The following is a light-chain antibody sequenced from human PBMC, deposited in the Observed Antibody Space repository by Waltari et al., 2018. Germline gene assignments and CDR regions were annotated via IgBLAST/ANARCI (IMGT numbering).Light chain of an antibody. V-gene: IGLV4-69*01. CDR3: QTWGTGTYV. CDR2: VNSDGSH. Sequence: QLLLTQPPSPSPSLGSSVTLTCPLTSLHRSYAIACVQHQPEKGPRYLMRVNSDGSHIKGDGISDRFSGSSSGAERHLSISSLQSEDEADYYCQTWGTGTYVFGSGTTLTVL. J-gene: IGLJ1*01. CDR1: SLHRSYA.